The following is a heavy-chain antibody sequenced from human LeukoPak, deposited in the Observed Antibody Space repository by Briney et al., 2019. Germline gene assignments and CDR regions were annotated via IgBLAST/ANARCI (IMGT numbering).Heavy chain of an antibody. J-gene: IGHJ4*02. V-gene: IGHV5-51*01. CDR2: IYPGDSDT. Sequence: LGESLKISCKGSGYSFTSYWIGWVRQMPGKGLEWMGIIYPGDSDTRYSPSFQGQVTISADKSISTAYLQWSSLKASDTAMYYCARRYCSSTSCNHFDYWGQGTLVTVSS. CDR3: ARRYCSSTSCNHFDY. CDR1: GYSFTSYW. D-gene: IGHD2-2*01.